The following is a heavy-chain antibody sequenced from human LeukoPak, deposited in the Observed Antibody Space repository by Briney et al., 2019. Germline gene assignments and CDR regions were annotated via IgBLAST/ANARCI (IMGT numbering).Heavy chain of an antibody. Sequence: GKSLRLSCAASGFTFSGYGMHWVRQAPGKGLEWVAVISSDGSNKYCADSVKGRFTISRDISKNTLYLQMNSLRAEDTAVYYCAKAFNWGWTIDAFDIWGQGTMVTVSS. D-gene: IGHD7-27*01. V-gene: IGHV3-30*18. CDR1: GFTFSGYG. CDR2: ISSDGSNK. J-gene: IGHJ3*02. CDR3: AKAFNWGWTIDAFDI.